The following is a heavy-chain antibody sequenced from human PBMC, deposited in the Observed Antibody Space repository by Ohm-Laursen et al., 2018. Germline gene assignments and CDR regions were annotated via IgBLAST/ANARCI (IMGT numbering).Heavy chain of an antibody. CDR1: GFTFNSYE. CDR2: ISSSATII. CDR3: ARGFTYGQNPADY. D-gene: IGHD3-10*01. J-gene: IGHJ4*02. Sequence: SLRLSCTASGFTFNSYEMNWVRQAPGKGLEWLSYISSSATIIYYADSVKGRFTISRDNSKNSLYLQMNSLRADDTAAYYCARGFTYGQNPADYWGQGTLVTVSS. V-gene: IGHV3-48*03.